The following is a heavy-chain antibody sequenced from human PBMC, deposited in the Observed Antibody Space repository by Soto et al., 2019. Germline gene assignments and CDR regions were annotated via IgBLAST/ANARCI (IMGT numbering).Heavy chain of an antibody. J-gene: IGHJ6*02. CDR1: GFTFSSYW. CDR3: ARETYYDFWSGYPYYYYYGMDV. V-gene: IGHV3-7*01. Sequence: EVQLVESEGGLVQPGGSLRLSCAASGFTFSSYWMSWVRQAPGKGLEWVANIKQDGSEKYYVDSVKGRFTISRDNAKNSLYLQMNSLRAEDTAVYYCARETYYDFWSGYPYYYYYGMDVWGQGTTVTVSS. D-gene: IGHD3-3*01. CDR2: IKQDGSEK.